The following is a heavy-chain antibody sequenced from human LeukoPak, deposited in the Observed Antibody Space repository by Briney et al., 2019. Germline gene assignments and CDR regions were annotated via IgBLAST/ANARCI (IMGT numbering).Heavy chain of an antibody. Sequence: GGSLRLSCAASGFTVSSNYMSWVRQAPGKGLEWVSVIYSGGSTYYADSVKGRFTISRDNSKNTLYLQMNSLRAEDTAVYYCARDERDGYCSGGSCYSKNFAFDIWGQGTMVTVSS. V-gene: IGHV3-66*02. J-gene: IGHJ3*02. CDR1: GFTVSSNY. CDR3: ARDERDGYCSGGSCYSKNFAFDI. D-gene: IGHD2-15*01. CDR2: IYSGGST.